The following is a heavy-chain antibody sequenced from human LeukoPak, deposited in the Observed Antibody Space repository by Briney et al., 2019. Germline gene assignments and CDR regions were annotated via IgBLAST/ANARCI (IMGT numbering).Heavy chain of an antibody. Sequence: TGGSLRLSCAASGFTFSSYTMNWVRQAPGKGLEWVSLISSSSSCIFYADPVKGRFTISRDNAKKSLYLQVNSLRAEDTAVYYCARPLSGTTDFDYWGQGTLVTVSS. CDR3: ARPLSGTTDFDY. V-gene: IGHV3-21*01. CDR1: GFTFSSYT. D-gene: IGHD1-20*01. J-gene: IGHJ4*02. CDR2: ISSSSSCI.